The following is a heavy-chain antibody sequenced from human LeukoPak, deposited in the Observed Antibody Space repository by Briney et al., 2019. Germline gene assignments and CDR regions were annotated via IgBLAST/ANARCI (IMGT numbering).Heavy chain of an antibody. CDR3: ASGYSGGDAFDI. J-gene: IGHJ3*02. Sequence: GESLQISFKGSGYSFTTYWIGWVRQMPGKGLEWMGIIYPGNSETRYSPSFLGQVTISADKSISTAYLQWSSLKASDTAMYYCASGYSGGDAFDIWGQGTMVTVS. D-gene: IGHD5-18*01. V-gene: IGHV5-51*01. CDR2: IYPGNSET. CDR1: GYSFTTYW.